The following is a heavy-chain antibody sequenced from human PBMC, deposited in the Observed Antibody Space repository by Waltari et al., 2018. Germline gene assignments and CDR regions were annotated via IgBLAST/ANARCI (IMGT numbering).Heavy chain of an antibody. CDR2: IYHSGST. D-gene: IGHD6-13*01. CDR3: ARQRAAEDTNWFDP. CDR1: GYSISSGYY. V-gene: IGHV4-38-2*01. J-gene: IGHJ5*02. Sequence: QVQLQESGPGLVKPSETLSITCAVSGYSISSGYYWGWIRQPPGKGLEWIGSIYHSGSTYYNPSLKSRVTISVDTSKNQFSLKLSSVTAADTAVYYCARQRAAEDTNWFDPWGQGTLVTVSS.